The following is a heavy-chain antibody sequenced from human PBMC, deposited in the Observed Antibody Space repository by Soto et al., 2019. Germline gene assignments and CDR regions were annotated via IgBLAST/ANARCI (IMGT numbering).Heavy chain of an antibody. CDR2: ISSSSSTI. CDR3: ARVYYGSGSYSPQNPNYYYYMDV. CDR1: GFTFSSYS. Sequence: GGSLRLSCAASGFTFSSYSMNWVRQAPGKGLEWVSYISSSSSTIYYADSVKGRFTISRDNAKNSLYLQMNSLRAEDTAVYYCARVYYGSGSYSPQNPNYYYYMDVWGKGTTVTVSS. J-gene: IGHJ6*03. V-gene: IGHV3-48*01. D-gene: IGHD3-10*01.